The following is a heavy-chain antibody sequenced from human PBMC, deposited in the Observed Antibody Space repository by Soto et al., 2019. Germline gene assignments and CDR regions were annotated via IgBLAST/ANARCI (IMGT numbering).Heavy chain of an antibody. D-gene: IGHD2-2*01. V-gene: IGHV3-7*04. CDR2: IRQDGSAK. J-gene: IGHJ4*02. CDR1: GFTFSTYY. Sequence: DVQLVESGGGLVQPGGSLRLSCAASGFTFSTYYMHWFRQVPGKGLEWVANIRQDGSAKYYVDSVKGRFTISRDNAKNSLYLQMNSLRVDDTAMYYCAGGTGWHQLDWGQGTLVTVSA. CDR3: AGGTGWHQLD.